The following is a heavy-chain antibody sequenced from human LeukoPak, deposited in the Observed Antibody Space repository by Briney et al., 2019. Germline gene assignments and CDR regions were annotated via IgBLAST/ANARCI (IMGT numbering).Heavy chain of an antibody. CDR2: ITGSGLT. J-gene: IGHJ5*02. V-gene: IGHV3-23*01. CDR1: GFTFNTYA. CDR3: AKDLRITIFGVVTSGPNWFDP. D-gene: IGHD3-3*01. Sequence: GGSLRLSCAASGFTFNTYAMSWLRQVPGMGPEWVSAITGSGLTYYADSVKGRFTISRDNSKNTLYLQMNSLRAEDTAVYYCAKDLRITIFGVVTSGPNWFDPWGQGTLVTVSS.